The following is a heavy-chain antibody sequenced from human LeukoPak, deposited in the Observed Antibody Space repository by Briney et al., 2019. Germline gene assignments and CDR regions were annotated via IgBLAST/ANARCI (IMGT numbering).Heavy chain of an antibody. D-gene: IGHD6-13*01. CDR1: CASISRGGHY. V-gene: IGHV4-31*03. CDR3: ARGSSLYDY. CDR2: IHYTGTT. Sequence: TLSLICTVSCASISRGGHYWTWLRQHPGKGLEWVGYIHYTGTTYYNPSLTSRITMSAGTSKNQFSLKLSSVTAADAAVYYCARGSSLYDYWGQGTLVTVSS. J-gene: IGHJ4*01.